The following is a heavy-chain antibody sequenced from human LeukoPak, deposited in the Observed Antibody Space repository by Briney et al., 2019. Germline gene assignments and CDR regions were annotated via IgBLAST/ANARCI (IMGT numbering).Heavy chain of an antibody. D-gene: IGHD4-17*01. CDR2: IIPIFGTE. J-gene: IGHJ6*03. CDR1: RGTFSNYA. V-gene: IGHV1-69*05. Sequence: GASVKVSCKAPRGTFSNYAISWVRQAPGQGLEWMGGIIPIFGTEKYEQKFQGRVTITTDESTSTAYMELSSLRFEDTAVYYCARGTWTTVGYYYYYYMDVWGEGTTVTVSS. CDR3: ARGTWTTVGYYYYYYMDV.